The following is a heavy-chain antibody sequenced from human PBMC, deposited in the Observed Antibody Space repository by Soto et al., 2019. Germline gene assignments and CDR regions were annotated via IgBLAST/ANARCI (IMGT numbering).Heavy chain of an antibody. CDR2: IKEDGSKK. V-gene: IGHV3-7*01. Sequence: GGSKRVSSTASGFDFIIYGRMWVRQAPGKGLEWVANIKEDGSKKYHVDSVKGRFTISRDNAKNSLYLQLNSLRAEDTAIYYCVRENNGGPEFWGQGTMVTVSS. J-gene: IGHJ4*02. D-gene: IGHD1-20*01. CDR3: VRENNGGPEF. CDR1: GFDFIIYG.